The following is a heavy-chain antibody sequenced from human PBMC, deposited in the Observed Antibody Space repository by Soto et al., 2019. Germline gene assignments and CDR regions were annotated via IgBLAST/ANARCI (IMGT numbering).Heavy chain of an antibody. CDR2: ISYDGNNK. Sequence: QVQLVESGGGVVQPGRSLRLYCTASGFTFSSYGMCWVRQAPGKGLEWVAVISYDGNNKYYADSVKGRFSISRDNSKNTLPLQMNSLRAEDTAVYNCARAVYYDSSGFRGGAFDIWGQGTIVTVSS. J-gene: IGHJ3*02. CDR1: GFTFSSYG. D-gene: IGHD3-22*01. CDR3: ARAVYYDSSGFRGGAFDI. V-gene: IGHV3-30*03.